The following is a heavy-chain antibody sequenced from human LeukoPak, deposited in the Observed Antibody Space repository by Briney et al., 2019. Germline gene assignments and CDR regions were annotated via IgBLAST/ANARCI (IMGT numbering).Heavy chain of an antibody. CDR3: ANPFASSYLGELFPIGDY. J-gene: IGHJ4*02. CDR1: GFTFSGSA. CDR2: IRSKANSYAT. D-gene: IGHD3-10*01. V-gene: IGHV3-73*01. Sequence: YPGGSLKLSCAASGFTFSGSAMHWVRQASGKGLEWVGRIRSKANSYATAYAASVKGRFTISRDDSKNTAYLQMNSLRAEDTAVYYCANPFASSYLGELFPIGDYWGQGTLVTVSS.